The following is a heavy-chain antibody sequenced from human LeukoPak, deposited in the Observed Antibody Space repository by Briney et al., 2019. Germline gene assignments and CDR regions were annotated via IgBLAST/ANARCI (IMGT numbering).Heavy chain of an antibody. D-gene: IGHD7-27*01. V-gene: IGHV1-8*03. Sequence: GAAVKVSCKASGYSFSTFAINWVRQAPGQGLEWMGWMNPNTGKTGYAQRFQGRVTITGNTSISTVDMELSRLTSDDTAVYYCARGPLIGEHYHYYMDVWGKGTTVTVS. J-gene: IGHJ6*03. CDR1: GYSFSTFA. CDR3: ARGPLIGEHYHYYMDV. CDR2: MNPNTGKT.